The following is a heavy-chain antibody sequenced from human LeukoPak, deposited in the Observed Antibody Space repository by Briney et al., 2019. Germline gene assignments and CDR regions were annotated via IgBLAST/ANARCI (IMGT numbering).Heavy chain of an antibody. V-gene: IGHV4-39*01. J-gene: IGHJ4*02. D-gene: IGHD1-26*01. CDR1: GGSISSSSYY. CDR2: IYYSGST. Sequence: SETLSLTCTVSGGSISSSSYYWGWIRQPPGKGLEWIGSIYYSGSTYYNPSLKSRVTISVDTSKNQFSLRLSSVTAADTAVYYCATQSVGATTEGLFLVDYWGQGTLVTVSS. CDR3: ATQSVGATTEGLFLVDY.